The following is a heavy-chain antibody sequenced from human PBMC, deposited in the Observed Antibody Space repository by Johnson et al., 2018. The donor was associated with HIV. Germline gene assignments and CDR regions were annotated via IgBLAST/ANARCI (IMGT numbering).Heavy chain of an antibody. CDR3: ARATGSWMDAFDI. D-gene: IGHD2-2*03. CDR2: IYSGGST. Sequence: VQLVESGGGLVQPGGSLRLSCAASGFTVSSNYMSWVHQAPGKGLEWVSVIYSGGSTYYADSVKGRFTISRDNPKNTLYLQMNSLRAEDTAVYYCARATGSWMDAFDIWGQGTMVTVSS. CDR1: GFTVSSNY. V-gene: IGHV3-66*02. J-gene: IGHJ3*02.